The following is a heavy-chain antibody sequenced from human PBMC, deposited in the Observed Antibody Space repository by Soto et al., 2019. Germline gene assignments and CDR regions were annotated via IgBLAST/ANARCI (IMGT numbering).Heavy chain of an antibody. CDR2: IYYRGSS. J-gene: IGHJ4*02. Sequence: SETLSLTCTVSGDYVSSGGYYWSWVRHHPITGLEWIGYIYYRGSSYYNPSLRSRVSISLDTSENHFSLSLTPVTAGHTAVYYCATGNAWGFLLASGGRGALVTGSS. D-gene: IGHD7-27*01. V-gene: IGHV4-31*03. CDR1: GDYVSSGGYY. CDR3: ATGNAWGFLLAS.